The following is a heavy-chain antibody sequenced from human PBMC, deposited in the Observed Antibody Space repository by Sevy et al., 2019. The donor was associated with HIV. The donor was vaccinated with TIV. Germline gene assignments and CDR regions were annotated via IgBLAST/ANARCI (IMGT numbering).Heavy chain of an antibody. CDR1: GFTFSSYA. J-gene: IGHJ4*02. V-gene: IGHV3-23*01. D-gene: IGHD3-10*01. Sequence: VGSLRLSCAASGFTFSSYAMSWVRQAPVKGLEWVSAISGSGGSTYYADSVKGRFTISRDNSKNTLYLQMNSLRAEDTAVYYCAKDSITMVRGVRGYFDYWGQGTLVTVSS. CDR2: ISGSGGST. CDR3: AKDSITMVRGVRGYFDY.